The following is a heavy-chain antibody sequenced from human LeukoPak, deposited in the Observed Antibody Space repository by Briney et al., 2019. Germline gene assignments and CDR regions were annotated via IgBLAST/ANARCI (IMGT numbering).Heavy chain of an antibody. Sequence: GGSLRLSCAASGFTFNNYLMSWVRQAPGKGLEWVSVLFTGGGRTLYADSVKGRFTISGDTSRTTLYLQMNGLRAEDTVVYYCAKECDYSPGHKFDLWGQGTLVTVSS. CDR3: AKECDYSPGHKFDL. V-gene: IGHV3-23*01. CDR2: LFTGGGRT. J-gene: IGHJ4*02. D-gene: IGHD3-10*01. CDR1: GFTFNNYL.